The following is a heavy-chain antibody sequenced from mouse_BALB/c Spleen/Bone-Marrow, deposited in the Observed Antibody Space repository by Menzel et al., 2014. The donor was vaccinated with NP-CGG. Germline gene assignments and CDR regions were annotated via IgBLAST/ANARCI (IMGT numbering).Heavy chain of an antibody. V-gene: IGHV1-63*01. CDR3: ARWDYGNSYYFDY. CDR1: GYAFTNYW. Sequence: QVQLQQSGAELVRPGTSVKISCKASGYAFTNYWLGWVKQRPGHGLEWIGDIYPGSGNTYYNEKFKGKATLTADKSSSTAYMQLSSPTSEDSAVYFCARWDYGNSYYFDYWGQGTTLTVSS. CDR2: IYPGSGNT. J-gene: IGHJ2*01. D-gene: IGHD2-1*01.